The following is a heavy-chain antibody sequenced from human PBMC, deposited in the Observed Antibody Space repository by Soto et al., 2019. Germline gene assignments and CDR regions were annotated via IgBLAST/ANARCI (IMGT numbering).Heavy chain of an antibody. V-gene: IGHV3-30-3*01. CDR1: GFTFSSYA. CDR3: ARDDQIQGSSLTK. D-gene: IGHD6-13*01. CDR2: ISYDGSNE. Sequence: GGSLRLSCAASGFTFSSYAMHWVRQAPGKGLEWVAVISYDGSNEYYADSVKGRFTISRDNSKNTLYLQMNSLRAEDTAVYYCARDDQIQGSSLTKWGQATFVTV. J-gene: IGHJ4*02.